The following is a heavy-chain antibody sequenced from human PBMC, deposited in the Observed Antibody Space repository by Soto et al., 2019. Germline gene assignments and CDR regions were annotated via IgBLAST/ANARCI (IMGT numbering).Heavy chain of an antibody. D-gene: IGHD1-26*01. Sequence: QVQLQQWGAGLLKPSETLSLTCAVYGTSLSGYYWSWIRQPPGKALEWIGEINHSGNTNYNPSLKSRVTISVDTSKNQLFLNLSSVTAADTAMYYCARHHVRGRTIAGAAEFWGQGTLVTVSS. CDR2: INHSGNT. CDR3: ARHHVRGRTIAGAAEF. J-gene: IGHJ4*02. V-gene: IGHV4-34*01. CDR1: GTSLSGYY.